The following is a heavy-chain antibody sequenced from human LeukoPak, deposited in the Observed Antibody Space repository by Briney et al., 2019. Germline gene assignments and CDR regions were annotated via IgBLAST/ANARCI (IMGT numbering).Heavy chain of an antibody. J-gene: IGHJ6*02. CDR1: GFTFSSYA. V-gene: IGHV3-30-3*01. CDR3: ARESGGIAAAGPQYYYYYGMDV. CDR2: ISYDGSNK. Sequence: GGSLRLSCAASGFTFSSYAMHWVRQAPGKGLEWVAVISYDGSNKYYADSVKGRFTISRDNSKNTLYLQMNSLRAEDTAVYYCARESGGIAAAGPQYYYYYGMDVWGQGTTVTVSS. D-gene: IGHD6-13*01.